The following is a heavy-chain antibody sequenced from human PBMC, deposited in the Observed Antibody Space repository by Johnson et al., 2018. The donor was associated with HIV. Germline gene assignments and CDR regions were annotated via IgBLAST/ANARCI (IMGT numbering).Heavy chain of an antibody. J-gene: IGHJ3*02. V-gene: IGHV3-15*01. Sequence: VQLVESGGGLVKPGGSLRLSCAASGFTFSNAWMSWVRQAPGKGLEWVGRIKSKTDGGTTDYAAPVKGRFTISRDNSKNTLYLQMNSLRAEDTAVYYCAKVLGYSSSSRDAFDIWGQGTMVTVSS. D-gene: IGHD6-6*01. CDR2: IKSKTDGGTT. CDR3: AKVLGYSSSSRDAFDI. CDR1: GFTFSNAW.